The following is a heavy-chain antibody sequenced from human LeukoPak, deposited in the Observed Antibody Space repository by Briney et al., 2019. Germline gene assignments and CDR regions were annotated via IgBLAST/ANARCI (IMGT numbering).Heavy chain of an antibody. CDR2: ISTYNGNT. V-gene: IGHV1-18*01. J-gene: IGHJ4*02. Sequence: ASVKVSCKASGYTFSNYGIIWVRQAPGQGLEWMGWISTYNGNTNYIQKLQGRVTVTTDTSTSTIYMELRSLRSDDTAVYYCARGKNQLPISPIDYWGQGTLVTVSS. CDR3: ARGKNQLPISPIDY. D-gene: IGHD2-2*01. CDR1: GYTFSNYG.